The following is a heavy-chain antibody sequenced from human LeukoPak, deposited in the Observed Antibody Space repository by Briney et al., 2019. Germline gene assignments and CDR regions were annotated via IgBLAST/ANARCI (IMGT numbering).Heavy chain of an antibody. V-gene: IGHV3-21*01. Sequence: GGSLRLSCAASGFTFSSYSMNWVRQAPGKGLDWVSSISSSSSYIYYADSVKGRFTTSRNNAKNSLYLQMNSLRAEDTAVYYCARVAVASGDAFDIWGQGTMVTVSS. CDR3: ARVAVASGDAFDI. J-gene: IGHJ3*02. D-gene: IGHD6-19*01. CDR1: GFTFSSYS. CDR2: ISSSSSYI.